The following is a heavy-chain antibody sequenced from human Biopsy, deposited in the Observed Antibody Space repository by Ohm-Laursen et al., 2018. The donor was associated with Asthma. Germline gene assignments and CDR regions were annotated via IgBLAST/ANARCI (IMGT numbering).Heavy chain of an antibody. J-gene: IGHJ6*02. CDR3: ARGYSGYDPIVYYYSGLEV. CDR2: LIPVLGTP. CDR1: GGTFSSNS. D-gene: IGHD5-12*01. V-gene: IGHV1-69*13. Sequence: SVKVSCKASGGTFSSNSINWVRQAPGQGLEWMGGLIPVLGTPDHAQMFEGRVTITADESTSTAYMELSSLSSEDTAVYYCARGYSGYDPIVYYYSGLEVWGQGTTVAVSS.